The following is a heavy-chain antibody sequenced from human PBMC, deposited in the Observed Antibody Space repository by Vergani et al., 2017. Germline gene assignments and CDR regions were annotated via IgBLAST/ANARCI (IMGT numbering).Heavy chain of an antibody. D-gene: IGHD4-17*01. CDR2: ISSSISYT. CDR1: GFTFSDYY. CDR3: ARDKDGDNLYWYFDL. J-gene: IGHJ2*01. V-gene: IGHV3-11*06. Sequence: QVQLVESGGGLVKPGGSLRLSCAASGFTFSDYYMSWIRQAPGKGLEWVSYISSSISYTNYADSVKGRFTISRDNAENSLYLQMNSLRAEDTAVYYCARDKDGDNLYWYFDLWGRGTLVTVSS.